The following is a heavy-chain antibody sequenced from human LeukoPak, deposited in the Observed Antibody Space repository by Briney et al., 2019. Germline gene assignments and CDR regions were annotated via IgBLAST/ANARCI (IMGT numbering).Heavy chain of an antibody. Sequence: ASVKVSCKASGYTFTGYYMHWVRQAPGQGLEWMGWINPNNGGTNYAQKFQGRVTMTRDTSISTAYMELSRLRSDDTAVYYCATRYCSSTSCYAEYFQHWGQGTLVTVSS. CDR2: INPNNGGT. CDR3: ATRYCSSTSCYAEYFQH. CDR1: GYTFTGYY. J-gene: IGHJ1*01. V-gene: IGHV1-2*02. D-gene: IGHD2-2*01.